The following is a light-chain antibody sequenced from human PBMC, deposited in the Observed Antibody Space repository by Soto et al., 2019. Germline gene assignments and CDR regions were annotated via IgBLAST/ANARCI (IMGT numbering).Light chain of an antibody. J-gene: IGKJ5*01. V-gene: IGKV3-20*01. Sequence: EIVMTQSPATLSVSPGERATLSCRASQSVSSSYLAWYQQKPGQAPRLLIYGAYSRATGIPDRFSGSGSGTDFTLTISRLEPEDFAVYYCKQYGSSPITVGQGTRLEIK. CDR2: GAY. CDR1: QSVSSSY. CDR3: KQYGSSPIT.